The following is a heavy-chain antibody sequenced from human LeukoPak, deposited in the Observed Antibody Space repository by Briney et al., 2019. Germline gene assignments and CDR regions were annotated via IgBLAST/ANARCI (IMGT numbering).Heavy chain of an antibody. CDR3: ARPGPAGFDAFDI. CDR1: GYSFTSYW. D-gene: IGHD3-10*01. V-gene: IGHV5-51*01. Sequence: KHGESLKISCKGSGYSFTSYWIGWVRQMPGKGLEWMGIIYPGDSDTRYSPSFQGQVTISADKSISTAYLQWSCLKASDTAMYYCARPGPAGFDAFDIWGQGTMVTVSS. J-gene: IGHJ3*02. CDR2: IYPGDSDT.